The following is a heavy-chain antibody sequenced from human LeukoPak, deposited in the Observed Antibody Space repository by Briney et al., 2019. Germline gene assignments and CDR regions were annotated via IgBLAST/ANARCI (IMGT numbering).Heavy chain of an antibody. Sequence: PGGSLRLSCTVSGDSISSDYWSWIRQPPGKGLEWIGYIYRFGNTDYNPSLMRRVTISLDTSKKQLSLDLTSVTAADTAVYYCAGRGQRYFRDWGQGTLVTVSS. V-gene: IGHV4-4*08. J-gene: IGHJ1*01. CDR1: GDSISSDY. CDR3: AGRGQRYFRD. CDR2: IYRFGNT.